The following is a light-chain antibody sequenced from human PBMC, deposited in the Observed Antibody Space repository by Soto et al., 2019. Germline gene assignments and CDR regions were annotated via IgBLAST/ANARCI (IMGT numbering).Light chain of an antibody. CDR3: CSYAGSSSYV. J-gene: IGLJ1*01. CDR2: EGS. CDR1: SSDVGSYNL. Sequence: QSVLTQPASVSGSPGQSITISCTGTSSDVGSYNLVSWYQQDPGKAPKLMIYEGSKRPSGVSNRFSASKSGNTASLAISGLQAEDEADYYCCSYAGSSSYVFGNGTKVTVL. V-gene: IGLV2-23*01.